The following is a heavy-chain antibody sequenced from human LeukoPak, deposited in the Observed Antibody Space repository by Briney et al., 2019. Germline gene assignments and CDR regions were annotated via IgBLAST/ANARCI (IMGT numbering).Heavy chain of an antibody. Sequence: SETLSLTFTVSGGSISSGDYYWSWIRQPPGKGLEWIGYIYYSGSTYYNPSLKSRVTISVDTSKNQFSLKLSSVTAADTAVYYCARRMIVVVTNWFDPWGQGTLVTVSS. D-gene: IGHD3-22*01. CDR1: GGSISSGDYY. V-gene: IGHV4-30-4*01. CDR3: ARRMIVVVTNWFDP. J-gene: IGHJ5*02. CDR2: IYYSGST.